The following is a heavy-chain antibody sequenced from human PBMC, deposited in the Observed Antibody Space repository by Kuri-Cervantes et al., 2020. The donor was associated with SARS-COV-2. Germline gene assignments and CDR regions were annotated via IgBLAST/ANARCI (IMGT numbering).Heavy chain of an antibody. CDR3: AREIYDFWSGSVNRYYYYYMDV. CDR1: GGTFSSYA. D-gene: IGHD3-3*01. CDR2: IIPIFGTA. Sequence: SVKVSCKASGGTFSSYAISWVRQTPGQGLEWMGGIIPIFGTANYAQKFQGRVTITADKSTSTAYMELSSLRSEDTAVYYCAREIYDFWSGSVNRYYYYYMDVWGKGTTVTVSS. J-gene: IGHJ6*03. V-gene: IGHV1-69*06.